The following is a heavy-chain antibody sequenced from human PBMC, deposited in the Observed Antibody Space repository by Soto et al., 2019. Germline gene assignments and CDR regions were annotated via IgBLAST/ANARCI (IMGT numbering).Heavy chain of an antibody. J-gene: IGHJ6*02. CDR2: IWYDGSNK. CDR1: GFTFSNYG. V-gene: IGHV3-30*19. Sequence: QVQLVESGGGVVQPGRSLRLSCAASGFTFSNYGMHWVRQAPGKGLEWVAVIWYDGSNKYYADSVKGRFTISRDNSKNTLYLQMNSLRAEDTAVYYCARISEDSSGYYPRPYYYYYGMDVWGQGTTVTVSS. D-gene: IGHD3-22*01. CDR3: ARISEDSSGYYPRPYYYYYGMDV.